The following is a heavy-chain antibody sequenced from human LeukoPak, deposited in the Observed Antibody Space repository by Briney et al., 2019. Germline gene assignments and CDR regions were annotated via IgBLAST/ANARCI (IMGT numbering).Heavy chain of an antibody. Sequence: GESLKISCKTSGYTITYYWIGWVRQMPGKGLEWMGIIYPGDSDVRYSPSFQGQVTISADESISTAYLQWSSLKASDTAMYYCARTTYDSSTSQTILFDSWGQGTLVTVSS. CDR2: IYPGDSDV. V-gene: IGHV5-51*01. J-gene: IGHJ4*02. D-gene: IGHD3-22*01. CDR1: GYTITYYW. CDR3: ARTTYDSSTSQTILFDS.